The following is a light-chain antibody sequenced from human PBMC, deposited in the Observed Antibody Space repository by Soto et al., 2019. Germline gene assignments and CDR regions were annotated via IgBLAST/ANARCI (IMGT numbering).Light chain of an antibody. CDR2: DVS. V-gene: IGLV2-14*01. J-gene: IGLJ1*01. Sequence: QSVLTQPASVSGSPGQSIRISCTGTSSDVGGYNYVSWYQQHPGKAPKFMIYDVSNRPSGVSNRFSGSKSGNTASLSISGLQAEDEADYYCSSYTTSNTRQIVFGTGTKVTVL. CDR1: SSDVGGYNY. CDR3: SSYTTSNTRQIV.